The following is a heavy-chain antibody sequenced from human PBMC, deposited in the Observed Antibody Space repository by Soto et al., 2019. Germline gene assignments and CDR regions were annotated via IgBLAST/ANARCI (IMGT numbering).Heavy chain of an antibody. V-gene: IGHV3-23*01. CDR3: AKYSDSSGDYYYAMDV. Sequence: GGSLRLSCAASGFISRSYAMTWVRQAPGKGLEWVSGISGSGGSTYYADSVKGRFTISRDNAKSTLYLQMNSLRAEDTAIYYCAKYSDSSGDYYYAMDVWGQGTTVTVSS. CDR2: ISGSGGST. J-gene: IGHJ6*02. D-gene: IGHD6-6*01. CDR1: GFISRSYA.